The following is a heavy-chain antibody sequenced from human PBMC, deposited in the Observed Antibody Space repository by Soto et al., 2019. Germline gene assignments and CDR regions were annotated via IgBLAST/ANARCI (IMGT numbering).Heavy chain of an antibody. D-gene: IGHD6-19*01. CDR3: ARHAVAVTNGFDP. V-gene: IGHV4-61*01. Sequence: QVQLQESGPGLVKPSETLSLTCTVSGGSVSSGSYYWSWIRPPPGQGLEWIVYIYYSGSTNYNPTFKSRVTISVDTSKNQFSLKLSSVTAADTAVYYCARHAVAVTNGFDPWGQGTLVTVSS. J-gene: IGHJ5*02. CDR2: IYYSGST. CDR1: GGSVSSGSYY.